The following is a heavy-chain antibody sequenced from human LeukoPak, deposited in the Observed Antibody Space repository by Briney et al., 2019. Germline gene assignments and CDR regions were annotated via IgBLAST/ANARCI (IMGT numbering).Heavy chain of an antibody. D-gene: IGHD6-13*01. V-gene: IGHV1-69*13. CDR3: ARIGAAAGTFDY. CDR2: IIPIFGTA. Sequence: SVKVSCKASGGTFSSYAISWVRQAPGQGLEWMGGIIPIFGTANYAQKFQGRVTITADESTNTAYMELSSLRSEDTAVYYCARIGAAAGTFDYWGQGTLVTVSS. CDR1: GGTFSSYA. J-gene: IGHJ4*02.